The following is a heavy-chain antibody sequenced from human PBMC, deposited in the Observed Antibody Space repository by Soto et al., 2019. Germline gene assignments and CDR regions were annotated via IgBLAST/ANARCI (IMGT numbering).Heavy chain of an antibody. J-gene: IGHJ4*02. V-gene: IGHV3-21*01. Sequence: GGSLRVSWAAAGFIFSDYSINCVRQAPGKGLEWVSSISGSSTYILYADAVKGRFTISRDNAKNSLYLEMNSLRAEDTAVYYCARDLAVADTYDYWGQGTLVTDSS. CDR3: ARDLAVADTYDY. CDR1: GFIFSDYS. CDR2: ISGSSTYI. D-gene: IGHD6-19*01.